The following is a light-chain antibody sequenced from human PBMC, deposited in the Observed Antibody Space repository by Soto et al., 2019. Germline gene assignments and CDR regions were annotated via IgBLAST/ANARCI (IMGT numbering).Light chain of an antibody. J-gene: IGLJ1*01. V-gene: IGLV2-14*01. Sequence: QDPQTQPASVSVSPGQPITISCTGTSSDVGGYNYVSWYQQHPGKAPKLMIYDVSNRPSGVSNRFSGSKSGNTASLTISGLQAEDEADYYCSSYTSSSTPLYVFGTGTKVTVL. CDR3: SSYTSSSTPLYV. CDR2: DVS. CDR1: SSDVGGYNY.